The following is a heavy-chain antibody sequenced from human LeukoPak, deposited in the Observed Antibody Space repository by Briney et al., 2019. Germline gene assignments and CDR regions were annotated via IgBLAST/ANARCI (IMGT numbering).Heavy chain of an antibody. CDR1: GGSISSYY. V-gene: IGHV4-59*01. CDR2: IYYSGST. Sequence: SETLSLTCTVSGGSISSYYWSWIRQPPGKGPEWIGYIYYSGSTNYNPSLKSRVTISVDTSKNQFSLKLSSVTAADTAVYYCARSYSSSSKAGYYYYYGMDVWGQGTTVTVSS. D-gene: IGHD6-6*01. J-gene: IGHJ6*02. CDR3: ARSYSSSSKAGYYYYYGMDV.